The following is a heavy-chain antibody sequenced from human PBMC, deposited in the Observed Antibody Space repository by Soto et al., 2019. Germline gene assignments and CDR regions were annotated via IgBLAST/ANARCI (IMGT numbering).Heavy chain of an antibody. CDR2: IYHSGST. D-gene: IGHD5-12*01. Sequence: QLQLQESGSGLVKPSQTLSLTCAVSGGSISSGGYSWSWIRQPPGKGLEWIGYIYHSGSTYYNPSLKSRVNIPVDRSKNQFPLKLSSVTAADTAVYYCAAGGGLPRYYWGQGTLVTVSS. CDR3: AAGGGLPRYY. J-gene: IGHJ4*02. CDR1: GGSISSGGYS. V-gene: IGHV4-30-2*01.